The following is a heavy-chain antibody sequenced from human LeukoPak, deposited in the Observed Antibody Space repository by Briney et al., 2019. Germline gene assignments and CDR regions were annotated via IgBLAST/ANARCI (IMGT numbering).Heavy chain of an antibody. CDR1: GYTFTRYD. V-gene: IGHV1-8*01. D-gene: IGHD6-19*01. J-gene: IGHJ4*02. CDR2: MNPNSGNT. CDR3: ARGIAVAEKFDY. Sequence: GASVKVSSKASGYTFTRYDINWVRQATGHEVGGMGWMNPNSGNTGYAQKLQGRVTMTRNTSIRTAYMELSRLRSEDTGVYYCARGIAVAEKFDYWGQGTLVTVSS.